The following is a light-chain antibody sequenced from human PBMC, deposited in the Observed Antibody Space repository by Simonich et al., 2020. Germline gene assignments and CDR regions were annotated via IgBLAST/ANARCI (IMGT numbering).Light chain of an antibody. CDR2: DVS. CDR3: CSYTSSTWGV. V-gene: IGLV2-14*01. CDR1: SSDVGGYNY. Sequence: QSALTQPASVSGSPGQSITISCTGTSSDVGGYNYVSWYQQHPGKAPKLMIYDVSKRPSGVSNRFSGSKSGNTASLTISGLQAEDEADYYCCSYTSSTWGVFGGGTKLTVL. J-gene: IGLJ3*02.